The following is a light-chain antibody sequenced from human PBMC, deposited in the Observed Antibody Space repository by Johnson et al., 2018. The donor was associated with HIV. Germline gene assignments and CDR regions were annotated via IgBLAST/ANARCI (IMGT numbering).Light chain of an antibody. Sequence: QSVLTQPPSVSAAPGQKVTISCSGRSSNIGNAYVSWYQQLPGTAPKLLIYENDKRPSGIPDRFSGSKSGTSATLAITGLQTGDEADYYCGTRHSSLSAGGVFGTGTKVTVL. CDR2: END. CDR1: SSNIGNAY. CDR3: GTRHSSLSAGGV. V-gene: IGLV1-51*02. J-gene: IGLJ1*01.